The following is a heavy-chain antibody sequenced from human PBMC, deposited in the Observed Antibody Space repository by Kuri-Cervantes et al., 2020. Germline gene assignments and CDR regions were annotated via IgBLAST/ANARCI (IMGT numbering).Heavy chain of an antibody. J-gene: IGHJ3*02. CDR2: ISAYNGNN. D-gene: IGHD3-10*01. V-gene: IGHV1-18*01. CDR1: GYTFTSYG. Sequence: ASVKVSCKASGYTFTSYGISWVRQAPGQGLEWMGWISAYNGNNNYAQKFQGRVTITTNESTSTAYMELSSLGSDDTAVYYCARVSHYYGDTFEIWGQGTMVTVSS. CDR3: ARVSHYYGDTFEI.